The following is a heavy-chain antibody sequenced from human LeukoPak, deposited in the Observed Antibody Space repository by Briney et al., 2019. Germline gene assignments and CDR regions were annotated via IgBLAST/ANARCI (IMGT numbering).Heavy chain of an antibody. V-gene: IGHV3-30*04. D-gene: IGHD2-2*01. CDR3: AGGSIPD. J-gene: IGHJ4*02. Sequence: PGGSLRLSCAASGFTFSSYAMHWVRQAPGKGLEWVAVISYDGSNKYYADSVKGRFTISRDNSKNTLYLQMNSLRAEDTAVYYSAGGSIPDWGQGTLVTVSS. CDR2: ISYDGSNK. CDR1: GFTFSSYA.